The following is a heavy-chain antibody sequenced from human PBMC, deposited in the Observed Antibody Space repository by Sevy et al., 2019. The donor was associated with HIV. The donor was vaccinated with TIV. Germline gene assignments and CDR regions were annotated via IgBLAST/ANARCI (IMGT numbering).Heavy chain of an antibody. D-gene: IGHD7-27*01. Sequence: GGSLRLSCAASGFTFNNYWMTWVRQAPGKGLEWVANIKQDGSDKYYMESVKGRFNISRDNTKNSLDLQLNSLRAEDTAVYYCARSWDYWGQMGYWGQGTLVTVSS. CDR2: IKQDGSDK. J-gene: IGHJ4*02. CDR1: GFTFNNYW. V-gene: IGHV3-7*03. CDR3: ARSWDYWGQMGY.